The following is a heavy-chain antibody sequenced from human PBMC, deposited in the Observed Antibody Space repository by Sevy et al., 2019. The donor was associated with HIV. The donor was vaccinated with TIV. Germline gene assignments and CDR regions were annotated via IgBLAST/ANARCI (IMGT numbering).Heavy chain of an antibody. CDR2: IYYSGST. V-gene: IGHV4-39*01. CDR1: GGSISSSSYY. Sequence: SETLSLTCTVSGGSISSSSYYWGWIRQPPGKGLEWIGSIYYSGSTYYNPSLKSRVTISVDTSKNQFSLKLSSVTAADTAVYYCARGEITMIVPDYWGQGTLVTVSS. D-gene: IGHD3-22*01. J-gene: IGHJ4*02. CDR3: ARGEITMIVPDY.